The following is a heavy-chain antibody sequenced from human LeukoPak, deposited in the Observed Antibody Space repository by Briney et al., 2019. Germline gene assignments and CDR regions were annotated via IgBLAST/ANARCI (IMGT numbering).Heavy chain of an antibody. CDR2: IKRQMDGATT. Sequence: GDSLRLSCVASGFSFSEDWRNWVRQAPGRGLEWLGRIKRQMDGATTDYAAPVKGRFIISRDDSKNTLSLQMNSLKTEDTAIYYCMTERYWPNGGYVHWGQGTLVTVSS. D-gene: IGHD2-8*01. V-gene: IGHV3-15*01. CDR1: GFSFSEDW. J-gene: IGHJ4*02. CDR3: MTERYWPNGGYVH.